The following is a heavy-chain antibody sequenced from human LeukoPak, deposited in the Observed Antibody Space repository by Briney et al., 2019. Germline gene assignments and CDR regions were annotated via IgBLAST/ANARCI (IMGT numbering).Heavy chain of an antibody. J-gene: IGHJ4*02. CDR3: ARGRGTYYYGSGSYFGWVY. Sequence: SETLSLTCTVSGGSISSYYWSWIRQPPGKGLEWIGYIYYSGSTNYNPSLKSRVTISVDTSKNQFSLKLSSVTAADTAVYYCARGRGTYYYGSGSYFGWVYWGQGTLVTVSS. D-gene: IGHD3-10*01. CDR1: GGSISSYY. V-gene: IGHV4-59*12. CDR2: IYYSGST.